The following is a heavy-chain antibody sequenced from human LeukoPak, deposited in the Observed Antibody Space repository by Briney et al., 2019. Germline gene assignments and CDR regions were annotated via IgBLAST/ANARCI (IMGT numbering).Heavy chain of an antibody. CDR2: MNPNSGNT. CDR3: ARNYYDSSGYPGVDY. J-gene: IGHJ4*02. Sequence: ASVKVSCKASGYTFTSYYMHWVRQATGQGLEWMGWMNPNSGNTGYAQKFQGRVTMTRNTSISTAYMELSSLRSEDTAVYYCARNYYDSSGYPGVDYWGQGTLVTVSS. D-gene: IGHD3-22*01. V-gene: IGHV1-8*02. CDR1: GYTFTSYY.